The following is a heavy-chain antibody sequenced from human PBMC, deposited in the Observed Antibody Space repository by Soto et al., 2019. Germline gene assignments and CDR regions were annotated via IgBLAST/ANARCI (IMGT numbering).Heavy chain of an antibody. V-gene: IGHV3-23*01. J-gene: IGHJ4*02. CDR1: GFTFSSYA. Sequence: GGSLRLSCAASGFTFSSYAMSWVRQAPGKGLEWVSAISGSGGSTYYADSVKGRFTISRDNSKNTLYLQMNSLRAEDTAVYYCANYEGSSWLYYFDYWGQGTLVTVSS. CDR3: ANYEGSSWLYYFDY. CDR2: ISGSGGST. D-gene: IGHD6-13*01.